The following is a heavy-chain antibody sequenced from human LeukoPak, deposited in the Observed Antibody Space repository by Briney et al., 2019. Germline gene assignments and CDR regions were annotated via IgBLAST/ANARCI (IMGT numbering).Heavy chain of an antibody. D-gene: IGHD2-21*02. Sequence: PSETLSLTCTVSGGSISRGSYYWSWIRQPAGKGLEWIGRIYTSGSTNYNPSLKSRVTISVDTSKNQFSLKLSSVTAADTAVYYCARGGYCGGDCYFYYWGQGTLVTVSS. J-gene: IGHJ4*02. CDR1: GGSISRGSYY. CDR2: IYTSGST. V-gene: IGHV4-61*02. CDR3: ARGGYCGGDCYFYY.